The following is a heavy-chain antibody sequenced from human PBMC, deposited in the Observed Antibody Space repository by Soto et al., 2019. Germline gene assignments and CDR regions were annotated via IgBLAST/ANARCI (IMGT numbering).Heavy chain of an antibody. Sequence: EVQLVESGGGLVQPGGSLRLSCAASGFTVSSNYMNWVRQAPGKGLEWVSVIYSGGSTYYADSVKGRFTISRDNSKNTLYLQMNSLRAEDTAVYYCASGSSITWYDGGFDVWGQGTMVTVSS. CDR1: GFTVSSNY. V-gene: IGHV3-66*01. CDR3: ASGSSITWYDGGFDV. D-gene: IGHD6-13*01. J-gene: IGHJ3*01. CDR2: IYSGGST.